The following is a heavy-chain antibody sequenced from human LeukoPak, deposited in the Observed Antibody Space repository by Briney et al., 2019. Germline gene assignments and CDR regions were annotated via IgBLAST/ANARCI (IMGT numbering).Heavy chain of an antibody. V-gene: IGHV3-23*01. D-gene: IGHD6-13*01. CDR2: ISDNGGTT. Sequence: PGGSLRLSCAASGFTFSSYALSWVRQAPGKGLEWVSAISDNGGTTFYADSVKGRFTITRDNSKNTLYVQMNSLRGEDTAVYYCAKDYGPKQLVFLDSWGQGTLVTVS. CDR1: GFTFSSYA. J-gene: IGHJ4*02. CDR3: AKDYGPKQLVFLDS.